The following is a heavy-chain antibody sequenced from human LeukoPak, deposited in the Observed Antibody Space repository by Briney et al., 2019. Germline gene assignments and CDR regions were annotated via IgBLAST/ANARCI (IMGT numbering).Heavy chain of an antibody. J-gene: IGHJ4*02. CDR1: GYSISSGYY. CDR3: ARDPPFYSRG. Sequence: SETLSLTCTVSGYSISSGYYWGWIRQPPGKGREWIGTIYHSGSTYYNPSLKSRVTISVDTSKNQFSLKLSSVTAADTAVYYCARDPPFYSRGWGQGTLVTVSS. CDR2: IYHSGST. V-gene: IGHV4-38-2*02. D-gene: IGHD6-13*01.